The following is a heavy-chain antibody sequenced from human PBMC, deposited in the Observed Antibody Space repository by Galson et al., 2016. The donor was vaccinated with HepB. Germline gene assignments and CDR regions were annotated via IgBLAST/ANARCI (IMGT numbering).Heavy chain of an antibody. V-gene: IGHV3-23*01. CDR2: ISHCGGST. CDR3: AKMITLSYYYSFGMDV. Sequence: SLRLSCAASGFTFSSQALSWLRPAPGKGVEWVSTISHCGGSTYYADSVKGRSTISRDNSKKTLLLQMRGLRAEDTAVYYCAKMITLSYYYSFGMDVWGQGTTVTVSS. D-gene: IGHD3-16*01. CDR1: GFTFSSQA. J-gene: IGHJ6*02.